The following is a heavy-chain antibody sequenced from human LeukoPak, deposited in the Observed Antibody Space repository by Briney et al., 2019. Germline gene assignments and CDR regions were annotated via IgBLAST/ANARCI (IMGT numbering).Heavy chain of an antibody. CDR1: GFTFSSYS. V-gene: IGHV3-21*01. D-gene: IGHD3-22*01. Sequence: GGSLRLSCAASGFTFSSYSMNWVRQAPGKGLEWVSSISSSSSYIYYADSVKGRFTISRDNAKNSLYLQMNSLRAGDTAVYYCARAQRRGITMIVVAPGGIWGQGTMVTVSS. J-gene: IGHJ3*02. CDR2: ISSSSSYI. CDR3: ARAQRRGITMIVVAPGGI.